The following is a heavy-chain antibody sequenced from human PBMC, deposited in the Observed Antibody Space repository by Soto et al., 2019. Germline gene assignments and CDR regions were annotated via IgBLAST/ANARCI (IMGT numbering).Heavy chain of an antibody. CDR1: GGTFSSYA. CDR2: IIPIFGTA. J-gene: IGHJ6*02. CDR3: TTGFGYSSSSVHYYYGMDV. D-gene: IGHD6-6*01. V-gene: IGHV1-69*06. Sequence: SVKVSCKASGGTFSSYAISWVRQAPGQGLEWMGGIIPIFGTANYAQKFQGRVTITADKSTSTAYMELSSLRSEDTAVYYCTTGFGYSSSSVHYYYGMDVWGQGTTVTVSS.